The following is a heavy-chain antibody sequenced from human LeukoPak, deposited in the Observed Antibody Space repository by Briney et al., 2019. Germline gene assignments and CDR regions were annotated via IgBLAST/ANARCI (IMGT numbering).Heavy chain of an antibody. Sequence: ASVKVSCKASGYTFTGYYMHWVRQAPGQGLAWMGWINPNSGGTNYAQKFQGRVTMTRDTSISTAYMELSRLRSDDTAVYYCARGRAVAGRRLDYWGQGTLVTVSS. CDR1: GYTFTGYY. CDR3: ARGRAVAGRRLDY. D-gene: IGHD6-19*01. V-gene: IGHV1-2*02. J-gene: IGHJ4*02. CDR2: INPNSGGT.